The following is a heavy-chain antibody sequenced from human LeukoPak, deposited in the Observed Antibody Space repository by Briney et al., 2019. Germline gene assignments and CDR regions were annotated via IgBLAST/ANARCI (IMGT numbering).Heavy chain of an antibody. CDR2: FDPEDGET. V-gene: IGHV1-24*01. Sequence: ASVKVSCKVSGYTRTELSMHWVRQAPGKGLEWLGGFDPEDGETIYAQKFQGRVTMTEDTSTDTAYMELSSLRSEDTAVYYCARRREGGYSSGWYYFDYWGQGTLVTVSS. J-gene: IGHJ4*02. D-gene: IGHD6-19*01. CDR3: ARRREGGYSSGWYYFDY. CDR1: GYTRTELS.